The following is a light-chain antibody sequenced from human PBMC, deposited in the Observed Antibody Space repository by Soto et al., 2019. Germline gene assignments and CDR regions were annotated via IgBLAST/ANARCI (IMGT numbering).Light chain of an antibody. CDR2: EVS. Sequence: QSALTQPPSASGSPGQSVTISCTGTSSDVGGYNYVSWYQQHPGKAPKPMISEVSKRHSGVPDRFSGSKSGNTASLTVSGVQAEDEADYYCMFFAGNAHLVFGGGTKVTVL. CDR1: SSDVGGYNY. V-gene: IGLV2-8*01. J-gene: IGLJ2*01. CDR3: MFFAGNAHLV.